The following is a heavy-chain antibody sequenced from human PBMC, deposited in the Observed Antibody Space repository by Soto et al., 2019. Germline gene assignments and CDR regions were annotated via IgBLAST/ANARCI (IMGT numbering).Heavy chain of an antibody. V-gene: IGHV1-2*04. J-gene: IGHJ4*02. CDR2: INPNSGGT. CDR3: ARDSRDGYNALFDY. D-gene: IGHD5-12*01. Sequence: ASVKVSCKASGYTFTGYYMHWVRQAPGQGLEWMGWINPNSGGTNYAQKFQGWVTMTRDTSISAAYMELSRLRSDDTAVYYCARDSRDGYNALFDYWGQGTLVTVSS. CDR1: GYTFTGYY.